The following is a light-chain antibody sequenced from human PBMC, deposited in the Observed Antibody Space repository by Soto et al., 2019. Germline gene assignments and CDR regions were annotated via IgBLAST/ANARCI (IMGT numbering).Light chain of an antibody. J-gene: IGKJ1*01. V-gene: IGKV1-5*03. CDR3: QHYNSYSEA. CDR2: KAS. Sequence: DIQMTQSPSTLSGSVADRVTITCRASQTISSWLAWYQQKPGKAPKLLIYKASTLKSGVPSRFSGSGSGTEFTLTISSLQPDDFATYYCQHYNSYSEAFGQGNKVDIK. CDR1: QTISSW.